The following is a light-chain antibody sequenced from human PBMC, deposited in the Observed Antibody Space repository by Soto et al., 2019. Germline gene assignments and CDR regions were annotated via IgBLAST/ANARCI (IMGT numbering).Light chain of an antibody. J-gene: IGLJ3*02. CDR3: SSYAGSNNWV. Sequence: QSALTQPPSASGSPGQSVTISCTGTSSDVGGYNSVSWYQQHPGKAPKLMIYEVSKRPSGFPDRFSGSKSGNTASLTVSGLQAEDEADYYCSSYAGSNNWVFGGGTKLTVL. CDR2: EVS. CDR1: SSDVGGYNS. V-gene: IGLV2-8*01.